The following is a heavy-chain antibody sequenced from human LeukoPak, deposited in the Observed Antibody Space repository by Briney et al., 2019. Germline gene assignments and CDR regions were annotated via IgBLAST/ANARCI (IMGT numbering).Heavy chain of an antibody. CDR2: MNPNSGNT. J-gene: IGHJ4*02. V-gene: IGHV1-8*01. CDR3: AKSVDSYGYIDY. D-gene: IGHD5-18*01. CDR1: GYTFTSYD. Sequence: ASVKVSCKASGYTFTSYDINWVRQATGQGLEWMGWMNPNSGNTGYAQKFQGRVTMTRNTSISTAYMELSSLRSEDTAVYYCAKSVDSYGYIDYWGQGTLVTVSS.